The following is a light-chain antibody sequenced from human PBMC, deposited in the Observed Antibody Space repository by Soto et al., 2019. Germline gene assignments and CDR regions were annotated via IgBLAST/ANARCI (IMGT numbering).Light chain of an antibody. Sequence: EIVLIQSQATLSLSPGERATLSCRASQSVTSYLAGYQQKPGQAPRLLIYDASKRATGIPARFSGSGSGTDFALTIGSLDPEDFAVYYCQQRTNFGQGTLLEMK. J-gene: IGKJ5*01. V-gene: IGKV3-11*01. CDR1: QSVTSY. CDR2: DAS. CDR3: QQRTN.